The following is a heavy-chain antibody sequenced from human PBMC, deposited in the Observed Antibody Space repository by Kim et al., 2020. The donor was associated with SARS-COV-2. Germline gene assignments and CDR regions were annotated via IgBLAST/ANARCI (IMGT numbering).Heavy chain of an antibody. Sequence: VSVKSRITINPDTSKNQFSLQLNSVTPEDTAVYYCARWRQQLVPTYGMDVWGQGTTVTVSS. V-gene: IGHV6-1*01. D-gene: IGHD6-13*01. CDR3: ARWRQQLVPTYGMDV. J-gene: IGHJ6*02.